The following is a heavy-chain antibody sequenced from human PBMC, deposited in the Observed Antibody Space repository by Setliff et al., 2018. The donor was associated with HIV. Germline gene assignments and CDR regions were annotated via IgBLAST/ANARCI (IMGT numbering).Heavy chain of an antibody. J-gene: IGHJ4*02. CDR2: INHSGTT. Sequence: SQTLSLTCAVYGESFSDDYWSWIRQPPGWGLEWIGEINHSGTTNYNPSLMGRLNISVDTSKGQFSLDLNSVTAADTALYFCALLEVPLIEGISPALWGQGTLVTVSS. CDR3: ALLEVPLIEGISPAL. D-gene: IGHD3-22*01. V-gene: IGHV4-34*01. CDR1: GESFSDDY.